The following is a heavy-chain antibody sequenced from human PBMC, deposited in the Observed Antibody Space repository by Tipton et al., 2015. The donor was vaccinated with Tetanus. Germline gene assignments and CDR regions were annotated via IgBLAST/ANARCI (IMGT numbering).Heavy chain of an antibody. Sequence: GLVKPSETLSLTCTVSGGSISSYYWSWIRQPPGKGLEWIGYIYYSGSTNYNPSLKSRVTISVDTSKNQFSLKLSSVTAADTAVYFCARHPPPYYYGSGSYLDYWGQGTPVTVSS. CDR1: GGSISSYY. CDR3: ARHPPPYYYGSGSYLDY. V-gene: IGHV4-59*08. CDR2: IYYSGST. D-gene: IGHD3-10*01. J-gene: IGHJ4*02.